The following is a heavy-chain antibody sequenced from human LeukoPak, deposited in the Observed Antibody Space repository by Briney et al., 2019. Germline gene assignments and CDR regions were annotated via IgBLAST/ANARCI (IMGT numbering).Heavy chain of an antibody. J-gene: IGHJ4*02. CDR3: ARASTGTDLTFDY. V-gene: IGHV4-30-4*01. CDR1: GGSISSGDYY. D-gene: IGHD1-1*01. CDR2: IYYSGST. Sequence: SQTLSLTCTVSGGSISSGDYYWSWLRQPPGKGLEWIGYIYYSGSTYYNPSLKSRVTISVDTSKNQFSLKLSSVTAADTAVYYCARASTGTDLTFDYWGQGTLVTVSS.